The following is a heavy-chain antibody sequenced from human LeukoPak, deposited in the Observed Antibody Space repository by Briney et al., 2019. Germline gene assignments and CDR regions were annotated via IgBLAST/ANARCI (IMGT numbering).Heavy chain of an antibody. D-gene: IGHD3-3*01. V-gene: IGHV1-8*01. J-gene: IGHJ4*02. CDR3: ARVHPEDFWSGYRYFDY. Sequence: GASVKVSCKASGYTFTSYDINWVRQATGQGLEWMGWMNPNSGNTGYAQKFQGRVTMTRNTSISTAYMELSSLRSEDTAVYYCARVHPEDFWSGYRYFDYWGQGTLVTVSS. CDR2: MNPNSGNT. CDR1: GYTFTSYD.